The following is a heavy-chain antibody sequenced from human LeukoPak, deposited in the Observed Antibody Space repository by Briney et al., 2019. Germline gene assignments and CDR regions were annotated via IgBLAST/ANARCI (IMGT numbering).Heavy chain of an antibody. CDR2: ISYDGSNK. V-gene: IGHV3-30*04. CDR3: ARDRGGRDGYNLFDAFDI. CDR1: AFTFSSYA. J-gene: IGHJ3*02. Sequence: GGSLRLSCAASAFTFSSYAMHWVRQAPGKGLEWVAVISYDGSNKYYADSVKGRFTISRDNSKNTLYLQMNNLRAEDTAVYYCARDRGGRDGYNLFDAFDIWGQGTMVTVSS. D-gene: IGHD5-24*01.